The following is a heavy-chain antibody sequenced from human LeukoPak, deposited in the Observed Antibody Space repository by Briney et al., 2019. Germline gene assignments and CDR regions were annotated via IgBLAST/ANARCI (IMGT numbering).Heavy chain of an antibody. V-gene: IGHV4-59*01. D-gene: IGHD4/OR15-4a*01. CDR1: GGSINSYY. J-gene: IGHJ4*02. CDR3: ARMGAIAGASANPDY. CDR2: ISYTGST. Sequence: SETLSLTCTVSGGSINSYYWSWIRQPPGKGLEWIGCISYTGSTDYSPSLKSRVTISVDTSKNQFSLKVSSVTAADTAVYYFARMGAIAGASANPDYWGQGTLVTVS.